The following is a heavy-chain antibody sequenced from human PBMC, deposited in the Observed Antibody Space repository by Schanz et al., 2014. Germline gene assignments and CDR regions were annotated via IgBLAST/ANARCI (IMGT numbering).Heavy chain of an antibody. V-gene: IGHV3-23*04. Sequence: EVQLVESGGGLVQPGGSLRLSCTASGFTFSSYSMNWLRQAPGKGLEWVSVIGVDGTTTYYADSVKGRFTISRDNSKNSLYLQMNSLRAEDTAVYYCARIGGSVFDYWAQGTLVTVSS. CDR3: ARIGGSVFDY. D-gene: IGHD3-10*01. J-gene: IGHJ4*02. CDR1: GFTFSSYS. CDR2: IGVDGTTT.